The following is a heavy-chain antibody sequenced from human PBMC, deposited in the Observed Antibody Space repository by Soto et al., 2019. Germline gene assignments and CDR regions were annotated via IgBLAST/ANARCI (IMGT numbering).Heavy chain of an antibody. CDR2: IYYSGTT. CDR3: ARVVSGSYFDY. Sequence: PSETLSLTCTVSGGSITTGGYFWSWIRQHPGKGLEWIGYIYYSGTTHYNPSLKSRVTISVDTSKNQFSLKLSSVTAADTAVYYCARVVSGSYFDYWGQGTLVTVSS. D-gene: IGHD1-26*01. J-gene: IGHJ4*02. V-gene: IGHV4-31*03. CDR1: GGSITTGGYF.